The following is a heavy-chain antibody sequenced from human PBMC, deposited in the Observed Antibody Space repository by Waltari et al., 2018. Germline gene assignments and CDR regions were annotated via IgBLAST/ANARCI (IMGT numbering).Heavy chain of an antibody. CDR1: GFTFSSYS. CDR2: ISSSSSYI. V-gene: IGHV3-21*01. CDR3: ARAPKVLSWFDP. Sequence: EVQLVESGGGLVKPGGSLRLSCAASGFTFSSYSMNWVRQAPGKGLEGVSSISSSSSYIYYADSVKGRFTISRDNAKNSLYLQMNSLRAEDTAVYYCARAPKVLSWFDPWGQGTLVTVSS. D-gene: IGHD3-10*01. J-gene: IGHJ5*02.